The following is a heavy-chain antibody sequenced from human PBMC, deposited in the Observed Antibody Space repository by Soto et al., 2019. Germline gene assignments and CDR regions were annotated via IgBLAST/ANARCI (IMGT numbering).Heavy chain of an antibody. V-gene: IGHV3-53*01. CDR2: IYIGGST. J-gene: IGHJ5*02. CDR3: ARVNYDSSGYYSAEYNWFDP. Sequence: GWSLRLSCAASGFTVSSNYMSWVRQAPGEGLEWVSVIYIGGSTYYADSVKGRFTISRDNSKNTLYLQMNSLRAEDTAVYYCARVNYDSSGYYSAEYNWFDPWGQGTLVTVSS. D-gene: IGHD3-22*01. CDR1: GFTVSSNY.